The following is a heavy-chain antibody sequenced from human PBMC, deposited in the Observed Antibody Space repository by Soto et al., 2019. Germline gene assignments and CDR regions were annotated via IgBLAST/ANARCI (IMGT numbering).Heavy chain of an antibody. V-gene: IGHV1-69*01. CDR1: GGTFSSYA. CDR3: ARGPENYYDSSGHYYASFDY. D-gene: IGHD3-22*01. Sequence: QVQLVQSGAEVKKPGSSVKVSCKASGGTFSSYAISWVRQAPGQGLEWMGGIIPIFGTANYAQKFQGRVTITADESTSTAYMELSSLRSEDTAVYYCARGPENYYDSSGHYYASFDYWGQGTLVTVSS. J-gene: IGHJ4*02. CDR2: IIPIFGTA.